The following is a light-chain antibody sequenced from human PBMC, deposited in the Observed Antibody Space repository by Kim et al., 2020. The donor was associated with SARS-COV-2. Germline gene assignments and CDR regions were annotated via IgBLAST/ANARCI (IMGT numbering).Light chain of an antibody. J-gene: IGKJ4*01. V-gene: IGKV1-33*01. CDR2: DAS. CDR3: QQYDNLPPLT. Sequence: SVGDRVTITCQASQDISNYFNWYQQKPGKAPKLLIYDASNLETGVPSRFSGSGSGTDFTFTISSLQSEDIATYYCQQYDNLPPLTFGGGTKVDIK. CDR1: QDISNY.